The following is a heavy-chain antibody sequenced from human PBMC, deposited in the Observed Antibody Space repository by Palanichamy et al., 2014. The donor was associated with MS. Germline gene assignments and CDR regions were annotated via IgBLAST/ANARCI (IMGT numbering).Heavy chain of an antibody. CDR1: GYAFTSYD. D-gene: IGHD3-3*01. Sequence: QVQLVQSGAEVKKPGASVKVSCKASGYAFTSYDINWVRQATGQGLEWVGWTIPNSGNTGYAQKFQGRVTITRNTSISTAYMELSSLRSEDTAVYYCARGFGVVTYAAYFDYWGQGTLVTVSS. J-gene: IGHJ4*02. CDR2: TIPNSGNT. V-gene: IGHV1-8*03. CDR3: ARGFGVVTYAAYFDY.